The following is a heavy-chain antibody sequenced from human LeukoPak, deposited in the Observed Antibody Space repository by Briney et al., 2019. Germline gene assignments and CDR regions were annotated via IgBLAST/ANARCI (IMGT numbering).Heavy chain of an antibody. J-gene: IGHJ3*02. CDR2: ISTNSGNT. CDR3: ARDKVHAFDI. CDR1: EYTFTGYY. Sequence: ASVKVSCKASEYTFTGYYMHWVRQAPGQGLEWMGWISTNSGNTNYAQKVQGRVTMTTDTSTNTAYMELRSLRSDDTAVYYCARDKVHAFDIWGQGTMVTVSS. V-gene: IGHV1-18*04.